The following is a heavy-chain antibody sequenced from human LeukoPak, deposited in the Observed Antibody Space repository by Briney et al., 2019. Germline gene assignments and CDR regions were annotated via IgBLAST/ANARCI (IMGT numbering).Heavy chain of an antibody. D-gene: IGHD3-10*01. V-gene: IGHV4-4*07. Sequence: SETLSLTCTVSGGSISSYYWSWIRQPAGKGLEWIGRIYTSGSTNYNPSLKSRVTMSVDTSKNQFSLKLSSVTAADTAVYYCARDCGLSGSGSYYTNWFDPWGPGTLVTVSS. J-gene: IGHJ5*02. CDR1: GGSISSYY. CDR2: IYTSGST. CDR3: ARDCGLSGSGSYYTNWFDP.